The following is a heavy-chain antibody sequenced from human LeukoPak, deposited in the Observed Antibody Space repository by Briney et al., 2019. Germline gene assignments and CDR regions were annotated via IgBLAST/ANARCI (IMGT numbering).Heavy chain of an antibody. CDR2: IRSKAYGGTT. J-gene: IGHJ4*02. V-gene: IGHV3-49*03. Sequence: GGPLRLSCTASGFTFGDYAMSWFRRAPGKGLEWVGFIRSKAYGGTTEYAASVKGRFTISRDDSKSIAYLQMNSLKTEGTAVYYCTRELVGATTAPSFDYWGQGTLVTVSS. D-gene: IGHD1-26*01. CDR3: TRELVGATTAPSFDY. CDR1: GFTFGDYA.